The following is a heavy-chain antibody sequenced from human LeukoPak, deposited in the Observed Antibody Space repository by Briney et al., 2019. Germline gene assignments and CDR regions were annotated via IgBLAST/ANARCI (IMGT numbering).Heavy chain of an antibody. CDR2: IYYSGST. Sequence: SETLSLTCTVSGGSISSYYWSWIRQPPGKGLEWIGYIYYSGSTNYNPSLKSRVTISVDTSKNQFSLKLSSVTAADTAVYYCARVYYDFWSGHRTNYYMNVWGKGTTVTVSS. J-gene: IGHJ6*03. CDR1: GGSISSYY. V-gene: IGHV4-59*01. D-gene: IGHD3-3*01. CDR3: ARVYYDFWSGHRTNYYMNV.